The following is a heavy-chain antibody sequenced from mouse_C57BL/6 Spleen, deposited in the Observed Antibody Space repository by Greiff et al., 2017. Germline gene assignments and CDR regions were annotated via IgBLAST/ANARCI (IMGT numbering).Heavy chain of an antibody. CDR3: ARGGSYYAMDY. CDR2: IRNKANGYTT. CDR1: GFTFTDYY. V-gene: IGHV7-3*01. D-gene: IGHD1-1*02. J-gene: IGHJ4*01. Sequence: EVQLVASGGGLVQPGGSLSLSCAASGFTFTDYYMSWVRQPPGKALEWLGFIRNKANGYTTEYSASVQGRFTISRDNSQSILYLQMNALRAEDSATYYCARGGSYYAMDYWGQGTSVTVSS.